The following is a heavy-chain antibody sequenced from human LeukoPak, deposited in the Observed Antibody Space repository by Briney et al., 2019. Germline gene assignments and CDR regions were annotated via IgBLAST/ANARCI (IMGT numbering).Heavy chain of an antibody. J-gene: IGHJ4*02. CDR1: GGTFSSYT. CDR2: IIPTLGIT. CDR3: AICSSTCFGGLDN. V-gene: IGHV1-69*02. Sequence: GASVKVSCKASGGTFSSYTFTWVRQAPGPGLDWMGRIIPTLGITDFAQNFQGRVTFTADKSTSTAYMELSSLRSEDTAVYYCAICSSTCFGGLDNWGQGTLVTVSS. D-gene: IGHD2-2*01.